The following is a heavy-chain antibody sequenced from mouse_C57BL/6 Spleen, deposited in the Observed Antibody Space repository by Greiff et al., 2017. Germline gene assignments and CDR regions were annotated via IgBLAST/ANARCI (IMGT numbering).Heavy chain of an antibody. CDR2: IDPSDSAT. D-gene: IGHD2-1*01. V-gene: IGHV1-52*01. Sequence: QVQLKQSGAELVRPGSSVKLSCKASGYTFTSYWMHWVKQRPIQGLEWIGNIDPSDSATHYNQKFKDKATLTVDKSSSTAYMQLSSLTSEDSAVYYCARLYGNYVVYAMDYWGQGTSVTVSA. CDR1: GYTFTSYW. CDR3: ARLYGNYVVYAMDY. J-gene: IGHJ4*01.